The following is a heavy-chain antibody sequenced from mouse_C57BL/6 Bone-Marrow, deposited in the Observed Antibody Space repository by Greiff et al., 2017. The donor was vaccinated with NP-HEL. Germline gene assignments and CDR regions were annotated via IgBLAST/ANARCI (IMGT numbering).Heavy chain of an antibody. V-gene: IGHV5-6*01. J-gene: IGHJ3*01. CDR1: GFTFSSYG. CDR2: ISSGGSYT. CDR3: AGSSGYVPFAY. Sequence: EVKLMESGGDLVKPGGSLKLSCAASGFTFSSYGMSWVRQTPDKRLEWVATISSGGSYTYYPDSVKGRFTISRDNAKNTLYLQMSSLKSEDTAMYYCAGSSGYVPFAYWGQGTLVTVSA. D-gene: IGHD3-2*02.